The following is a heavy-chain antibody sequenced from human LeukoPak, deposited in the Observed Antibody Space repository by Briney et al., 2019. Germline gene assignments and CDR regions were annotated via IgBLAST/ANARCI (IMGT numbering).Heavy chain of an antibody. D-gene: IGHD3-10*01. J-gene: IGHJ4*02. V-gene: IGHV3-48*01. CDR1: GFTFSSYS. CDR2: ISSSSSTI. Sequence: PGGSLRLSCAASGFTFSSYSMNWVRQAPGKGLEWVSYISSSSSTIYYADSVKGRFTISRDNAKNSLYLQMNSLRAEDTAVYYCAPTAGNFDYWGQGTLVTVSS. CDR3: APTAGNFDY.